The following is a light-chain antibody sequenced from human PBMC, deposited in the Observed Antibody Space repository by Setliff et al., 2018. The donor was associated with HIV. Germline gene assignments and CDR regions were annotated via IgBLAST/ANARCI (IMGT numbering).Light chain of an antibody. CDR2: DVS. Sequence: QSVLTQPASVSGSPGPSITISCTGTSSDVGGYNYVTWYQQHPGKAPKVMIYDVSNRPSGVSIRFSGSKSGNTASLTISGLKAEDEADYYCNSFTGSSTYVVGTGTKVTVL. V-gene: IGLV2-14*03. J-gene: IGLJ1*01. CDR1: SSDVGGYNY. CDR3: NSFTGSSTYV.